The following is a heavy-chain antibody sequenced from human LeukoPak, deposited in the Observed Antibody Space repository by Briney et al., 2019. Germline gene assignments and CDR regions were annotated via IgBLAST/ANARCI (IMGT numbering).Heavy chain of an antibody. CDR3: ARANRYDYVWGSYRYPGDY. J-gene: IGHJ4*02. Sequence: GGSLRLSCAASGFTFSSYWMSWVRQAPGKGLEWVANIKQDGSEKYYVDSVKGRFTISRDNAKNSLYLQMNSLRAEDTAVYYCARANRYDYVWGSYRYPGDYWGQGTLVTVSS. V-gene: IGHV3-7*01. CDR1: GFTFSSYW. D-gene: IGHD3-16*02. CDR2: IKQDGSEK.